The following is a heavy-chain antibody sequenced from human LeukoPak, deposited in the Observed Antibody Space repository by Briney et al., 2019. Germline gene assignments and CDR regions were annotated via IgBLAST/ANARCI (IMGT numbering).Heavy chain of an antibody. J-gene: IGHJ6*02. CDR2: INPVFGTA. CDR3: AKTFLTAYDTYFYYYGLDV. CDR1: GGTFSSYP. Sequence: ASVKVSCKASGGTFSSYPISWVRQAPGQGLEWMGGINPVFGTAHYAQKFQDRVTITADESTSTAYMELSSLRSEDTAVYYCAKTFLTAYDTYFYYYGLDVWGQGTPVTVSS. D-gene: IGHD3-9*01. V-gene: IGHV1-69*13.